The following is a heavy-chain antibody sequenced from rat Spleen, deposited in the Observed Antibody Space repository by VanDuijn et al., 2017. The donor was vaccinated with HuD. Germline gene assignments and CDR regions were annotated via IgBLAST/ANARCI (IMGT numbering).Heavy chain of an antibody. V-gene: IGHV5-7*01. CDR3: ARLNYGLYVMDA. Sequence: EVQLVESGGGLVQPGRSLKLSCAASGFTFSDYNMAWVRQAPKKGLEWVATISYDGSSTYYRDSVKGRFTISRDNAKSTLYLQMDSLRSEDTATYYCARLNYGLYVMDAWGQGASVTVSS. CDR2: ISYDGSST. J-gene: IGHJ4*01. D-gene: IGHD1-11*01. CDR1: GFTFSDYN.